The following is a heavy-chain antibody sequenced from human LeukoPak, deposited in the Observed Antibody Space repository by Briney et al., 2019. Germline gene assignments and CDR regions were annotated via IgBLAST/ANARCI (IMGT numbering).Heavy chain of an antibody. V-gene: IGHV1-2*02. J-gene: IGHJ4*02. CDR3: ARDLRSGGVTYGQDS. CDR2: IIPKSGAT. D-gene: IGHD5-18*01. Sequence: GASVKVSCKASGYTLSDYFIHWVRQAPGQGLEWMGWIIPKSGATNYAQRFRDRVTVTSDASTAYMDLSRLTSDDTAVYYCARDLRSGGVTYGQDSWGQGALVTVSS. CDR1: GYTLSDYF.